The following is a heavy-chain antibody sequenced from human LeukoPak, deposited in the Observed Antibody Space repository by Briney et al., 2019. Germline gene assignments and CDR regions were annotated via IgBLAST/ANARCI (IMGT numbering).Heavy chain of an antibody. J-gene: IGHJ6*02. CDR3: ARHDPPYALNYGMDV. CDR2: IYPGDSDT. V-gene: IGHV5-51*01. D-gene: IGHD2-2*01. CDR1: GYSFTSYW. Sequence: GESLKISCKGSGYSFTSYWIGWVRQMPGKGLEWMGIIYPGDSDTRYSPSFQGQVTISADKSISTAYLQWSSLKASDTAMYYCARHDPPYALNYGMDVWGQGTTVTVSS.